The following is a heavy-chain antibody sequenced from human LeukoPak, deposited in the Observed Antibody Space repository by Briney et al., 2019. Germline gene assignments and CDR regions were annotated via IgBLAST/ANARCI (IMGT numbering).Heavy chain of an antibody. CDR1: GGSISSRPYY. D-gene: IGHD6-6*01. CDR3: ARDFSSSSTVYYYYYMDV. CDR2: ISYSGTT. J-gene: IGHJ6*03. V-gene: IGHV4-39*07. Sequence: PSETLSLTCTVSGGSISSRPYYSGWVRQPPGKGLEWIGTISYSGTTYYSPSLKSRVTISLDTSKNQFSLKLSSVTAADTAIYYCARDFSSSSTVYYYYYMDVWGKGTTVTVSS.